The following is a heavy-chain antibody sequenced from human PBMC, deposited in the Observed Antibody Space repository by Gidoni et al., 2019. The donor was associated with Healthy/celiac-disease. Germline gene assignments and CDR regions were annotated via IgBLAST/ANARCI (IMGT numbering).Heavy chain of an antibody. CDR1: GFTFRSYA. V-gene: IGHV3-64D*06. D-gene: IGHD3-9*01. CDR2: ISSNGGST. CDR3: VKGRGTGYERYYFDY. Sequence: LSCSASGFTFRSYAMHWVRQAPGKGLEYVSAISSNGGSTYYADSVKGRFTISRDNSKNTLYLQMSSLRAEDTAVYYCVKGRGTGYERYYFDYWGQGTLVTVSS. J-gene: IGHJ4*02.